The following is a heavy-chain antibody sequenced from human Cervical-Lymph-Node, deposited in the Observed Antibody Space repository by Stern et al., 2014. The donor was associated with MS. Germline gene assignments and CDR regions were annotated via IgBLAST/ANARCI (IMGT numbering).Heavy chain of an antibody. CDR1: PYTFTGYY. CDR2: LNPHGVST. D-gene: IGHD3-3*01. CDR3: ARGNYDFWSCGSDNYFYP. J-gene: IGHJ5*02. Sequence: VQLVESGAEVRNPGASAKVSCKASPYTFTGYYVHWVRQVPGQGLGWMGWLNPHGVSTPYAQEFEGRVTMPCDTSINTGYMEITTLRSYDTAVYYCARGNYDFWSCGSDNYFYPWGQGTLVIVSA. V-gene: IGHV1-2*02.